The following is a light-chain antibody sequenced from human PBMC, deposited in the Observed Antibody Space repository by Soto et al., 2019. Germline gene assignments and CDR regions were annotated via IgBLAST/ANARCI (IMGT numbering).Light chain of an antibody. Sequence: DIQMTQSPSSVSSSVGDRVTITCRASQGVSSWLAWYQQKPGKAPKLLIYAASSLHSGVPSRFSGSGSGTDFTLTISRLQPEDFVTYYCQQANTSPFTFGPGTKVEIK. CDR1: QGVSSW. J-gene: IGKJ3*01. CDR2: AAS. V-gene: IGKV1-12*01. CDR3: QQANTSPFT.